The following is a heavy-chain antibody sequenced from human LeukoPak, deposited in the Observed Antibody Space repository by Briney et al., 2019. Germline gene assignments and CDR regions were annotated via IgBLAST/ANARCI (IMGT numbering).Heavy chain of an antibody. CDR2: INPNSGGT. CDR1: GYTFTGYY. D-gene: IGHD3-3*01. V-gene: IGHV1-2*02. Sequence: GASVKVSCKASGYTFTGYYMHWVRQAPGQGLEWMGWINPNSGGTNYAQKFQGRVTMTRDTSKNQFSLKLSSVTAADTAVYYCARVFTEAYDFWSGYLDYWGQGTLVTVSS. CDR3: ARVFTEAYDFWSGYLDY. J-gene: IGHJ4*02.